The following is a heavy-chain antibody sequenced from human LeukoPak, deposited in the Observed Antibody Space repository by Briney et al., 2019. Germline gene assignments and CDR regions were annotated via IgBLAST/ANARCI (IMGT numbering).Heavy chain of an antibody. V-gene: IGHV4-59*05. D-gene: IGHD2-2*01. Sequence: SETLSLTCTVSGGSISSYYWSWIRQPPGKGLEWIGSIYYSGSTYYNPSLKSRVTISVDTSKNQFSLKLSSVTAADTAVYYCARRRNVPAATFDYWGQGTLVTVSS. J-gene: IGHJ4*02. CDR3: ARRRNVPAATFDY. CDR1: GGSISSYY. CDR2: IYYSGST.